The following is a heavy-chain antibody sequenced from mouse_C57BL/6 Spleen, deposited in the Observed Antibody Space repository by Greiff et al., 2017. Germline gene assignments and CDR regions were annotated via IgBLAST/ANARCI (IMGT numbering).Heavy chain of an antibody. CDR3: ARAPHYDGFAY. Sequence: DVKLVESGGGLVKPGGSLKLSCAASGFTFSSYAMSWVHQTPEKRLGWVATISDGGSYTYYPDNVQGRFTISRDNAKNNLYLQMSHLKSEDTAMYYCARAPHYDGFAYGGKGTLVTVSA. D-gene: IGHD2-4*01. V-gene: IGHV5-4*03. J-gene: IGHJ3*01. CDR1: GFTFSSYA. CDR2: ISDGGSYT.